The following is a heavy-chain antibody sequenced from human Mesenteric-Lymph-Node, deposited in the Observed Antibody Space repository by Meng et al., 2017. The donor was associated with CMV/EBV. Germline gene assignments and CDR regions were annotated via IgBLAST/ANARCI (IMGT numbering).Heavy chain of an antibody. J-gene: IGHJ4*02. CDR3: ARDLNWNFDY. CDR2: VSYDGINK. V-gene: IGHV3-30-3*01. CDR1: GFTFSSYP. Sequence: GGSLKISCAASGFTFSSYPMHWVRQAPGKGLEWVALVSYDGINKYYADSVKGRFTISRDNSKNTLYLQMNSLRAEDTAVYYCARDLNWNFDYWGQGTLVTVSS. D-gene: IGHD1-1*01.